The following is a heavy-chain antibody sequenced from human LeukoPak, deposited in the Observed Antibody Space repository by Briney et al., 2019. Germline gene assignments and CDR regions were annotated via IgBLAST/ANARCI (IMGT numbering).Heavy chain of an antibody. J-gene: IGHJ4*02. Sequence: SETLSLTCTVSGGFSSSYYWSWIRQPPGKGLEWIGEINHSGSTNYNPSLKSRVTISVDTSKNQFSLKLSSVTAADTAVYYCARVVSGSGWSANFDYWGQGTLVTVSS. CDR3: ARVVSGSGWSANFDY. CDR2: INHSGST. D-gene: IGHD6-19*01. V-gene: IGHV4-34*01. CDR1: GGFSSSYY.